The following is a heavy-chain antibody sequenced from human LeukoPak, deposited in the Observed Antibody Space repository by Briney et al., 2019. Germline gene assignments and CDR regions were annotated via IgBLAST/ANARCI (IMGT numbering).Heavy chain of an antibody. V-gene: IGHV1-69*05. J-gene: IGHJ4*02. CDR3: ARDPSSGWYLEYYFDY. D-gene: IGHD6-19*01. CDR2: IIPIFGTA. CDR1: GGTFSSYA. Sequence: GGSVKVSCKASGGTFSSYAISWVRQAPGQGLEWMGRIIPIFGTANYAQKFQGRVTITTDESTSTAYMELSSLRSEDTAVYYCARDPSSGWYLEYYFDYWGQGTLVTVSS.